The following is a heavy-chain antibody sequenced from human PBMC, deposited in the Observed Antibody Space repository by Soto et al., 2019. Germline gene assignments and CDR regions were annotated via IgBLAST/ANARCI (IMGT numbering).Heavy chain of an antibody. V-gene: IGHV4-39*07. CDR1: GGSISSSSYY. Sequence: PSETLSLTCTVSGGSISSSSYYWGWIRQPPGKGLEWIGSIYYSGSTYYNPSLKSRVTISVDRSKNQFSLKLSSVTAADTAVYYCARVWGGSNGFDPWGQGTLVTVSS. CDR3: ARVWGGSNGFDP. CDR2: IYYSGST. D-gene: IGHD3-16*01. J-gene: IGHJ5*02.